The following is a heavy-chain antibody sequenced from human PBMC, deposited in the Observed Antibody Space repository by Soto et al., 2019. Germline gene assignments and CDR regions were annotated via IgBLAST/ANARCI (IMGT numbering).Heavy chain of an antibody. CDR2: IVPLFGTT. CDR3: ARALRLSWYNWFDP. V-gene: IGHV1-69*01. J-gene: IGHJ5*02. CDR1: GGNFSSYA. D-gene: IGHD6-13*01. Sequence: QAQLVQSGAELKKPGSSVKVSCKASGGNFSSYAISWLRQVPGQGLEWMGGIVPLFGTTNYAQKFKVRLMITADESTTTAYMELSSLRFEDTAVYYCARALRLSWYNWFDPWGQGSPVTVSS.